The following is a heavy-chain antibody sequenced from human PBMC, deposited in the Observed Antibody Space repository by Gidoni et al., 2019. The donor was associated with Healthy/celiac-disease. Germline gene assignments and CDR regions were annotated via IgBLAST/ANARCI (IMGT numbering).Heavy chain of an antibody. J-gene: IGHJ5*02. Sequence: QVQLQESGPGLVKPSQTLSLTCTVSGGSISSGGYYWSWIRQHPGKGLEWIGYIYYSGSTYYNPTLKRRVTISVDTSKNQFSLKLSSVTAADTAVYYCARDDYGGNSNWFDPRGQGTLVTVSS. D-gene: IGHD4-17*01. CDR3: ARDDYGGNSNWFDP. V-gene: IGHV4-31*03. CDR2: IYYSGST. CDR1: GGSISSGGYY.